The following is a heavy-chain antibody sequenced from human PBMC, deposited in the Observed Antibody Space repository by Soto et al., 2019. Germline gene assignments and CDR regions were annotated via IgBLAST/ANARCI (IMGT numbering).Heavy chain of an antibody. J-gene: IGHJ3*02. CDR2: INAGNGNT. Sequence: QVQLVQSGAEVKKPGASVKVPCKASGYTFTSYVMHWVRQAPGQRLEWMGWINAGNGNTKYSQNFQGRVTITRDTSASTAYMELSSLRSEDTAVYYCARDRGARAFDIWGQGTMVTVSS. CDR1: GYTFTSYV. D-gene: IGHD3-10*01. CDR3: ARDRGARAFDI. V-gene: IGHV1-3*01.